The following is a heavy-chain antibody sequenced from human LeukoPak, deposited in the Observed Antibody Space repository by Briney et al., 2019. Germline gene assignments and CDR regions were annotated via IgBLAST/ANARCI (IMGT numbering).Heavy chain of an antibody. V-gene: IGHV4-34*01. CDR3: ARVSRRAGGYSDY. CDR2: INHSGST. Sequence: PSETLSLTCAVYGGSFSGYYWSWLRQPPGKGLEGIGKINHSGSTNYNPSLKRRVTISVDTSKNQFSLKLSSVTDADTAVYYCARVSRRAGGYSDYWGQGTLVTVSS. CDR1: GGSFSGYY. J-gene: IGHJ4*02.